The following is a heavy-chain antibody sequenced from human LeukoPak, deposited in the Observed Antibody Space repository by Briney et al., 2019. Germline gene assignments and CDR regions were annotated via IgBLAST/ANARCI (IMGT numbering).Heavy chain of an antibody. D-gene: IGHD2-2*01. CDR1: GFTFSNSA. CDR2: ISGSAGST. J-gene: IGHJ4*02. CDR3: AKKPLPYQLLTYFDY. Sequence: PGGSLRLSCAASGFTFSNSAMNWVRQAPGKGLEWVSAISGSAGSTHYADSVKGRFTISRDNSKNTLYLQMNSLRAEDTAVYYCAKKPLPYQLLTYFDYWGQGTLLTVSS. V-gene: IGHV3-23*01.